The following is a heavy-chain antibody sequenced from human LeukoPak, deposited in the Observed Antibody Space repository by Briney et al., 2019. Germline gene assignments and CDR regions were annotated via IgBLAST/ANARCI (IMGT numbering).Heavy chain of an antibody. V-gene: IGHV1-2*02. CDR2: INPDTGDT. CDR1: GYTFTGYY. D-gene: IGHD2-2*01. CDR3: ARDHCTSAGCYEDYYYGMDV. Sequence: ASVKVSCKASGYTFTGYYMHWVRQAPGQGLEWMGWINPDTGDTEYAQKFQGRVTMTRDTSISTAYMELSRLNFDDTAVFYCARDHCTSAGCYEDYYYGMDVWGQGTTVIVSS. J-gene: IGHJ6*02.